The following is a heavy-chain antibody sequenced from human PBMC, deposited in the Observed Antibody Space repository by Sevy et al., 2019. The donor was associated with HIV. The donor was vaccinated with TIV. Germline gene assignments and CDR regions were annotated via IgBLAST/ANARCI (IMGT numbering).Heavy chain of an antibody. V-gene: IGHV4-31*03. Sequence: SETLSLTCTVSGGSISSGYYYWSWIRQHPGKGLEWIGYIYYSGSTYYNPSLKSRVTIPVDTSKNQFSLKLSSVTPADTAVYYCARDIGFSGKYYGFWGQGTLVTVSS. J-gene: IGHJ4*02. CDR1: GGSISSGYYY. CDR2: IYYSGST. CDR3: ARDIGFSGKYYGF. D-gene: IGHD1-26*01.